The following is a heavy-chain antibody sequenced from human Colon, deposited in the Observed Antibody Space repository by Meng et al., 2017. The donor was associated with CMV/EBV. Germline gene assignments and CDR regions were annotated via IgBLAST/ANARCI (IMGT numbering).Heavy chain of an antibody. CDR3: AKGTAATTVPDFDS. J-gene: IGHJ4*02. V-gene: IGHV3-23*01. Sequence: GGSLRLSCAASGFRFSTFAISWVRQAPGKGLEWVSAVSGSGGSTYYADSVKGRFSISRDNSNNLLVLQLNSLRSDDSALYYCAKGTAATTVPDFDSWGQGTLVTVSS. D-gene: IGHD4-17*01. CDR1: GFRFSTFA. CDR2: VSGSGGST.